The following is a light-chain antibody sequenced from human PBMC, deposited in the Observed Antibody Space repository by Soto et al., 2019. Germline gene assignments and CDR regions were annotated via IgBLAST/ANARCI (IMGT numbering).Light chain of an antibody. CDR2: GAT. Sequence: VLTQSPSTLSLSPGERATLSCRASQSVSRSYLAWYQQKIGQAPRILIYGATTRPTGIPDRFSGSGSGRDFPLTISRLESEDFAVYYFQQYGSSPIFVQGTKPEIK. J-gene: IGKJ2*01. V-gene: IGKV3-20*01. CDR3: QQYGSSPI. CDR1: QSVSRSY.